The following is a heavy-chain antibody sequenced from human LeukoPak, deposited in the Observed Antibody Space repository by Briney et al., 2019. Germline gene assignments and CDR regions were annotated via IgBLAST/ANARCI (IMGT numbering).Heavy chain of an antibody. D-gene: IGHD5-18*01. J-gene: IGHJ4*02. Sequence: GGSLRLSCAASGFTFSSYAMSWVRQAPGKGLEWVSAISGSGGSTYYADSVKGQFTISRDNSKNTLYLQMNSLRAEDTAVYYCAPNTGGYSLSLDYWGQGTLVTVSS. CDR3: APNTGGYSLSLDY. V-gene: IGHV3-23*01. CDR1: GFTFSSYA. CDR2: ISGSGGST.